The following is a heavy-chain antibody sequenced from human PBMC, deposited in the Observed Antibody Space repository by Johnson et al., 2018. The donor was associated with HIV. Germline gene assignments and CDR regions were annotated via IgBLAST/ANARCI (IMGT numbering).Heavy chain of an antibody. V-gene: IGHV3-53*01. CDR1: GFTVSSNY. Sequence: MQLVVSGGGLIQPGGSLRLSCAASGFTVSSNYMSWVRQAPGKGLEWVSVIYSGGSTYYADSVKGRFTISRDNSKNTLYLQMNSLRAEDTAVYYCAKGVVYGGEDAFDIWGQGTMVTVSS. D-gene: IGHD4-23*01. CDR2: IYSGGST. CDR3: AKGVVYGGEDAFDI. J-gene: IGHJ3*02.